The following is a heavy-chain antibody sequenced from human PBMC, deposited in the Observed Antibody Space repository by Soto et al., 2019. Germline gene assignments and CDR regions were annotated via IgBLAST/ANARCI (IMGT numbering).Heavy chain of an antibody. V-gene: IGHV1-2*02. J-gene: IGHJ4*02. Sequence: ASVKVSCKASGYTFTGYYMHWVRQAPGQGLEWMGWINPNSGGTNYAQKFQGRVTMTRDTSISKAYMELSRLRSDDTAVYYCARDQGNDILTGYYCYWGQGTLVTVSS. CDR3: ARDQGNDILTGYYCY. CDR1: GYTFTGYY. D-gene: IGHD3-9*01. CDR2: INPNSGGT.